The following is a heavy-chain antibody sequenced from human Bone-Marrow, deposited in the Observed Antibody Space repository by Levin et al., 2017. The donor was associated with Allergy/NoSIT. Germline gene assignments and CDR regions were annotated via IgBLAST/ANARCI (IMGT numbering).Heavy chain of an antibody. J-gene: IGHJ5*02. CDR3: ARAVVRGRYNWFDP. D-gene: IGHD3-10*02. CDR2: INPNSGGT. CDR1: GYRFTAYH. V-gene: IGHV1-2*02. Sequence: GESLKISCKASGYRFTAYHIHWVRQAPGQGLEWMGWINPNSGGTNYAQKFEGRVIMTRDTPISTVYMDLRRLSPDDTAVYYCARAVVRGRYNWFDPWGQGTLVTVSS.